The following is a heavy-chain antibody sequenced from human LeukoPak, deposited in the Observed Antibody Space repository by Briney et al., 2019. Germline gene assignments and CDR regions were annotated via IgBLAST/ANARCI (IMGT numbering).Heavy chain of an antibody. Sequence: PSETLSLTCTVSGGSINNYFWSWIRQPPGKGLEWIGYVYHTGSTNYNPSLKSQFTISIETSRNQFSLSLTSVTAADTAMYYRARGRRDGSYYFDYWGQGTSVTVSS. CDR1: GGSINNYF. CDR2: VYHTGST. CDR3: ARGRRDGSYYFDY. J-gene: IGHJ4*02. V-gene: IGHV4-59*01.